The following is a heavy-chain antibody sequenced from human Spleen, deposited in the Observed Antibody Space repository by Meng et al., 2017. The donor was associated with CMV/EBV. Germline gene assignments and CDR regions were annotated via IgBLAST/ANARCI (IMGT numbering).Heavy chain of an antibody. CDR2: ISHDETK. V-gene: IGHV3-30*03. CDR3: TRERGSSGRAGYFDY. D-gene: IGHD6-25*01. Sequence: VQLVESGGGLVTPGGSLRSSLAGSGFTFKNAWMTWVRQAPGKGLEWIGLISHDETKTYSDSVKNRFTISRDNSKNTVYLQMNSLTTDDAGIYYCTRERGSSGRAGYFDYWPQGALVTVAS. CDR1: GFTFKNAW. J-gene: IGHJ4*02.